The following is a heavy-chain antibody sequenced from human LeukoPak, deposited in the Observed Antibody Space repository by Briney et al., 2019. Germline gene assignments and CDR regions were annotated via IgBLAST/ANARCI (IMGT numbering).Heavy chain of an antibody. CDR3: ARAPQIGFSRFDKNY. Sequence: PGGSLRLSCAASGFTLSDYWMHWVRQAPGKGLVWVSRINSDGSRIIYADSVKGRFTISRDNAKNTVYLQMNSLRADDTAVYFCARAPQIGFSRFDKNYWGQGTLVTVSS. V-gene: IGHV3-74*01. CDR2: INSDGSRI. J-gene: IGHJ4*02. CDR1: GFTLSDYW. D-gene: IGHD5-12*01.